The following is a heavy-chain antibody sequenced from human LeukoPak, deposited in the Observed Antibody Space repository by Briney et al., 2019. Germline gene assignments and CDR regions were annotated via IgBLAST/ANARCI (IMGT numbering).Heavy chain of an antibody. CDR1: GFTFSSYA. J-gene: IGHJ4*02. V-gene: IGHV3-23*01. CDR2: IKGGGGST. CDR3: AKVPPRMTTVTEHVESDY. D-gene: IGHD4-17*01. Sequence: GGSLRLSCAASGFTFSSYAMAWVRQAPGKGLEWVSGIKGGGGSTYYADSVKGRFTISRDNSKNTLYLQMNSLRADDTAVYYCAKVPPRMTTVTEHVESDYWGQGTLVTVSS.